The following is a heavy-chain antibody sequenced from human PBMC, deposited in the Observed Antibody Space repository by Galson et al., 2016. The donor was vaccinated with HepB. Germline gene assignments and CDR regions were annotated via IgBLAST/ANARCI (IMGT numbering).Heavy chain of an antibody. Sequence: SVKVSCKASGYTFTSYRILWVRQAPGQSLEWMGWINVGNGITKYSEKVQGRVTITSDTSASTVHMELRSLISGDTAVYYCARDGESLYVYVLDLWGEGTWVIVSS. V-gene: IGHV1-3*01. J-gene: IGHJ6*04. CDR1: GYTFTSYR. CDR3: ARDGESLYVYVLDL. D-gene: IGHD5/OR15-5a*01. CDR2: INVGNGIT.